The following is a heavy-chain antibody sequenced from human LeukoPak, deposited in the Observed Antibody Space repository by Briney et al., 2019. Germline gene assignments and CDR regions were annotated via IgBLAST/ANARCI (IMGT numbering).Heavy chain of an antibody. CDR3: ARSIAAPGYNWFDP. D-gene: IGHD6-13*01. J-gene: IGHJ5*02. CDR2: IYPGDSDT. Sequence: GGSLRLSCKGSGYSFTSYWISWVRQMPGKGLEWMGIIYPGDSDTRYSPSFQGQVTISADKSISTAYLQWSSLKASDTAIYYCARSIAAPGYNWFDPWGQGTLVTVSS. CDR1: GYSFTSYW. V-gene: IGHV5-51*01.